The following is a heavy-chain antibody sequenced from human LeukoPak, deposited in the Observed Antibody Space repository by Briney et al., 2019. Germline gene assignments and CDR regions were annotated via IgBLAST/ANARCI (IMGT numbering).Heavy chain of an antibody. Sequence: PGGSLRLSCAASGFTFTTYGMHWVRQAPGKGLEWVAVIWSDGSNKYYADSVKGRFTISRDNAKNSLYLQMNSLRAEDTAVYYCARAWRVVVVAASYYFDYWGQGTLVTVSS. CDR1: GFTFTTYG. CDR2: IWSDGSNK. J-gene: IGHJ4*02. CDR3: ARAWRVVVVAASYYFDY. D-gene: IGHD2-15*01. V-gene: IGHV3-33*01.